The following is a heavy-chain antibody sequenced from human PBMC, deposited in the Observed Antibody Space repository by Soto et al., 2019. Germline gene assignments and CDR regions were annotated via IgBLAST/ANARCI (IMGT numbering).Heavy chain of an antibody. CDR2: IYYSGST. CDR1: GGSISSSSYY. Sequence: SETLSLTCTVSGGSISSSSYYWGWIRQPPGKGLEWIGSIYYSGSTYYNPSLKSRVTISVDTSKNQFSLKLSSVTAADTAVYYCATDMGRTMALDTAMVSPLQDFDYWGQGTLVTVSS. V-gene: IGHV4-39*02. CDR3: ATDMGRTMALDTAMVSPLQDFDY. J-gene: IGHJ4*02. D-gene: IGHD5-18*01.